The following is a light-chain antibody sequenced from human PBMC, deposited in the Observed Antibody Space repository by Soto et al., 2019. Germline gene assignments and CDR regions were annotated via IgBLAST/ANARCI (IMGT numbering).Light chain of an antibody. CDR2: EVN. CDR3: SSYAGSNDVV. J-gene: IGLJ2*01. Sequence: SVLTQPPSASGSRGQSVTISCTGTSSDVGGYNYVSWYQQHPGRAPKLMIYEVNKRPSGVPDRFSGSKSGYTASLTVSGLQTEDEGDYYCSSYAGSNDVVFGGGTKLTVL. V-gene: IGLV2-8*01. CDR1: SSDVGGYNY.